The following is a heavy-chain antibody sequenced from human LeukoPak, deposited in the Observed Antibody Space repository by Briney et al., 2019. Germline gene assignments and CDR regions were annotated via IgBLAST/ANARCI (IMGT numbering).Heavy chain of an antibody. CDR2: IYTSGST. J-gene: IGHJ4*02. CDR3: ARYWGGIAARRGYFGY. D-gene: IGHD6-6*01. V-gene: IGHV4-4*07. Sequence: SETLSLTCTVSGGSISSYYWSRIRQPAGKGLEWIGRIYTSGSTNYNPSLKSRATMSVDTSKNQFSLKLSSVTAADTAVYYCARYWGGIAARRGYFGYWGQGTLVTVSS. CDR1: GGSISSYY.